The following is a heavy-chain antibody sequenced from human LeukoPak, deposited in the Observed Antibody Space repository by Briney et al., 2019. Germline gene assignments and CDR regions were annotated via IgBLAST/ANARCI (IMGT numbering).Heavy chain of an antibody. V-gene: IGHV4-39*01. Sequence: SETLSLTCTVSGGSISSSSYYWGWIRQPPGKGLEWIGSIYYSGTTYYNPSLKSRVTISVDTSKNQFSLRLSSVTAADTAVYYCARHRRNVVVLPATRGHDYWGQGTLVTVSS. J-gene: IGHJ4*02. CDR3: ARHRRNVVVLPATRGHDY. CDR2: IYYSGTT. D-gene: IGHD2-2*01. CDR1: GGSISSSSYY.